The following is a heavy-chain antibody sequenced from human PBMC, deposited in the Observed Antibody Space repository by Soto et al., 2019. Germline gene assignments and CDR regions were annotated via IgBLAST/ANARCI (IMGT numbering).Heavy chain of an antibody. CDR2: ISYDGSNK. V-gene: IGHV3-30*03. Sequence: QVQLVESGGGVVQPGRSLRLSCAASGFPFSSYGMHWVREAPGKGLEWVAVISYDGSNKYYADSVKGRFTISRDNSASTLYLQMNSLRPEDTALYYCVGGQYYFDYWGHGTLVTVSP. CDR3: VGGQYYFDY. J-gene: IGHJ4*01. CDR1: GFPFSSYG. D-gene: IGHD3-10*01.